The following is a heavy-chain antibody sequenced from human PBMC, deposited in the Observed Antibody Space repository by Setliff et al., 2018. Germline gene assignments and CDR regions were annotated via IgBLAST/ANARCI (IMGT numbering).Heavy chain of an antibody. J-gene: IGHJ4*02. CDR1: GYTFTSYY. CDR3: SRGEAGYGGNLDY. CDR2: MNPNSGNT. D-gene: IGHD2-15*01. V-gene: IGHV1-8*02. Sequence: ASVKVSCKATGYTFTSYYMHWVRQATGQGLEWMGWMNPNSGNTGYAQKFQGRVTMTRNTSISTAYMELSSLRFEDTAVYYCSRGEAGYGGNLDYWGQGTLVTVSS.